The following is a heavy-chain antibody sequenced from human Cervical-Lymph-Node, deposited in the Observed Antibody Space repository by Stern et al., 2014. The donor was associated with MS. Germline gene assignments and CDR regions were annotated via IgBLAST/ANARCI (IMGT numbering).Heavy chain of an antibody. D-gene: IGHD4-17*01. Sequence: EVQLVESGGGLVQPGGSLRLSCAASGFTFSSYSMNWVRQAPGKGLEWVSYISSGGSTIYYADSVKGRFTISRDNAKNSLFLQMNSLRDEDTAVYFCARGDGDYIWRLDYGGQGTLVTVSS. CDR2: ISSGGSTI. CDR3: ARGDGDYIWRLDY. J-gene: IGHJ4*02. CDR1: GFTFSSYS. V-gene: IGHV3-48*02.